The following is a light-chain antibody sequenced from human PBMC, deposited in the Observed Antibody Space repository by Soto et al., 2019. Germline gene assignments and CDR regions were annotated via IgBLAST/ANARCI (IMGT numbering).Light chain of an antibody. CDR2: DAS. CDR1: QSVSSY. J-gene: IGKJ4*01. CDR3: QQRSNWPST. Sequence: EIVLTQSPATLSLTPGDIATLSCRASQSVSSYFAWYQQKPGQAPRLLIYDASNRAAGIPARFSGSGSGTDFTLTITSLEPEDFAVYYCQQRSNWPSTFGGGTKGDIK. V-gene: IGKV3-11*01.